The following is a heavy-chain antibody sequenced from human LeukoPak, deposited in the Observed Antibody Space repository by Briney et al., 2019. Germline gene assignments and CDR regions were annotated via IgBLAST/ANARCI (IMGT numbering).Heavy chain of an antibody. CDR3: AKDRFGAAVTAKVLDY. V-gene: IGHV3-30*18. D-gene: IGHD6-13*01. J-gene: IGHJ4*02. Sequence: GGSLRLSCAASGFTFSSYGMHWVRQAPGKGLEWVALISYDGNNNYYADSVKGRFTISRDNSKNTLYLQMNSLRAEDTAVYYCAKDRFGAAVTAKVLDYWGQGTLVTVSS. CDR2: ISYDGNNN. CDR1: GFTFSSYG.